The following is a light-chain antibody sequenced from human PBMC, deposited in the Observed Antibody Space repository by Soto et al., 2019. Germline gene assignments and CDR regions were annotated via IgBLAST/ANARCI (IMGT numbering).Light chain of an antibody. CDR2: GAS. CDR3: QQYDNRPPFT. J-gene: IGKJ3*01. CDR1: QSVSNN. V-gene: IGKV3-15*01. Sequence: EVAMTQSPATLSVSPGERAILSCRTSQSVSNNLAWYQQKPGLAPRLLIYGASTRATGIPARFSGSGSGTEFTLTISSLQSEDFAVYYCQQYDNRPPFTFGPRTRVDIK.